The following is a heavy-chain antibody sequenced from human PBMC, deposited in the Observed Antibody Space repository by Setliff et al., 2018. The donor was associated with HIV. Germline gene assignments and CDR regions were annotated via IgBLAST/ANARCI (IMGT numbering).Heavy chain of an antibody. V-gene: IGHV4-30-4*08. Sequence: SETLSLTCTVSGASMSSGDYYWSWIRQPPGKGLEWIGYIYYSGNSYYNPSLKSRVTLSVDTSKNQFSLKVNSVTATDTAVYYCAREVNIPVRGITDDAFDIWGQGTMVTVSS. D-gene: IGHD3-10*01. CDR1: GASMSSGDYY. J-gene: IGHJ3*02. CDR2: IYYSGNS. CDR3: AREVNIPVRGITDDAFDI.